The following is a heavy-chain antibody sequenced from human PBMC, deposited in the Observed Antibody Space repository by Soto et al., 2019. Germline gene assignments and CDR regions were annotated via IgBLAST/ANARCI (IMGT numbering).Heavy chain of an antibody. Sequence: QLQLQESVPGLVKPSETLSLTCTVSGGSLSSSSYYWCWIRQPPVKGLEWIGSIYYSGSTYYNPALKSRITISVDTSKNQYALKQSYVTAAETAVYYCARHTPEISISDHWGQGTLVTVYS. CDR3: ARHTPEISISDH. CDR2: IYYSGST. CDR1: GGSLSSSSYY. V-gene: IGHV4-39*01. D-gene: IGHD2-15*01. J-gene: IGHJ4*02.